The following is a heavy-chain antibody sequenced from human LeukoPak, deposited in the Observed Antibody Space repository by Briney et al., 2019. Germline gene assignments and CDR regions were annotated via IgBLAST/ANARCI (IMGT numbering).Heavy chain of an antibody. Sequence: GGSLRLSCAASGLTFSRYWMSWVRQAPGKGLEWVAFVQYDGSNKYYADSVKGRFTISRDNSKNTLYLQMNSLRAEDTAVYYCAKDPPQPRSSWFDYWGQGTLVTVSS. CDR3: AKDPPQPRSSWFDY. CDR2: VQYDGSNK. V-gene: IGHV3-30*02. D-gene: IGHD6-13*01. J-gene: IGHJ4*02. CDR1: GLTFSRYW.